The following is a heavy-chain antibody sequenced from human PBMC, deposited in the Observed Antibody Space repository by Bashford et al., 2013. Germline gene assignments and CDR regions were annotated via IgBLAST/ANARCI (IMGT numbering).Heavy chain of an antibody. Sequence: GGSLRLSCAASGFTFSSYAMSWSQLRRAGVVSYISSTSTTMKIADSVKGRFTISRDNSKNTLYLQMNSLRAEDTAVYYCARRPGPLVSPGSWNRYYYGMDVWGQGTTVTVSS. V-gene: IGHV3-48*01. CDR2: ISSTSTTM. J-gene: IGHJ6*02. D-gene: IGHD3-10*01. CDR3: ARRPGPLVSPGSWNRYYYGMDV. CDR1: GFTFSSYA.